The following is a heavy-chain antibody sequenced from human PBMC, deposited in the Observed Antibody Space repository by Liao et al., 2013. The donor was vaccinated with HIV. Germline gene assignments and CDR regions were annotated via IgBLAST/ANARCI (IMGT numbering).Heavy chain of an antibody. CDR2: IYYGGTT. V-gene: IGHV4-59*11. D-gene: IGHD3-3*01. Sequence: QVQLQESGPGLVKPSDTLSLTCTVSGGSFTTHYWTWIRQPPGKGLEWIGNIYYGGTTSYNASLRSRVTISMDTSKTQFSLTLISVTGADTAVYYCARDTNFWSGSGGVDLWGQGTQVTVSS. CDR1: GGSFTTHY. CDR3: ARDTNFWSGSGGVDL. J-gene: IGHJ5*02.